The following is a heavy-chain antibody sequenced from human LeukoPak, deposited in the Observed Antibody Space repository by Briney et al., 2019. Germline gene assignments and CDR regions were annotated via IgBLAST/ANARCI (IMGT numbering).Heavy chain of an antibody. Sequence: KTGGSLRLSCAASGFTFSSYSMNWVRQAPGKGLEWVSSISSSSSYIYYADSVKGRFTISRDNAKNSLYLQMNSLRAEDTAVYYCARDLDSGSYLGFDYWGQGTLVTVSS. CDR1: GFTFSSYS. V-gene: IGHV3-21*01. D-gene: IGHD1-26*01. CDR3: ARDLDSGSYLGFDY. CDR2: ISSSSSYI. J-gene: IGHJ4*02.